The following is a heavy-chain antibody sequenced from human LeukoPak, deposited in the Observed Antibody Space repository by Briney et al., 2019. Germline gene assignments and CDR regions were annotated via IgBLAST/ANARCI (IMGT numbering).Heavy chain of an antibody. CDR2: AYSSGST. V-gene: IGHV3-66*01. CDR3: ARASAPIVGSLEY. CDR1: GFTVSSNY. J-gene: IGHJ4*02. D-gene: IGHD1-26*01. Sequence: PGGSLRLSCAASGFTVSSNYMSWVRQAPGKGLEWVSLAYSSGSTSYAGSVKGRFTISRDNSKNTLYPQMNSLRPEDTAVYYCARASAPIVGSLEYWGQGTLVTVSS.